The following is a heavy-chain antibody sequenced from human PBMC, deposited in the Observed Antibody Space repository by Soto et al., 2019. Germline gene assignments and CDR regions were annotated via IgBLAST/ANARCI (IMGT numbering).Heavy chain of an antibody. CDR2: IIPIFGTA. Sequence: SVKVSCKASGGTFSSYAISWVRQAPGQGLEWMGGIIPIFGTANYAQKFQGRVTITADESTSKAYMELSSLRSEDTAVYYCARQCLSGSLPPDYWGQGTLVTVSS. CDR3: ARQCLSGSLPPDY. D-gene: IGHD6-25*01. CDR1: GGTFSSYA. J-gene: IGHJ4*02. V-gene: IGHV1-69*13.